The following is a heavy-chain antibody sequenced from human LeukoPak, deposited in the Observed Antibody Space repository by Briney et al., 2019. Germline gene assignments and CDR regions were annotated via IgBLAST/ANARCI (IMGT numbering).Heavy chain of an antibody. Sequence: GGSLRLSCAASGFTFSSYSMNWVRQAPGKGLEWVSSISSSSSYIYYADSVKGRFTISRDNAKNSLYLQMNSLRAEDTAVYYCARCVRFLEWLSSNYMDVWGKGTTVTVSS. D-gene: IGHD3-3*01. V-gene: IGHV3-21*01. CDR2: ISSSSSYI. CDR1: GFTFSSYS. J-gene: IGHJ6*03. CDR3: ARCVRFLEWLSSNYMDV.